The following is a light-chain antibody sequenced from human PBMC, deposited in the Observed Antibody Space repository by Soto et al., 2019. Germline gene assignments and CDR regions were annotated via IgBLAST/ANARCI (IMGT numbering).Light chain of an antibody. CDR3: RQRYNWPLT. J-gene: IGKJ4*01. CDR1: QSIGNS. Sequence: TVLTQSPATLSLSPGERATLSCKASQSIGNSLGWFQQKPGQAPRLLIDDAFNRATGIPARFTGSGSGSDFTLTINSLEPEDFGVYYCRQRYNWPLTFGGGTKV. CDR2: DAF. V-gene: IGKV3-11*01.